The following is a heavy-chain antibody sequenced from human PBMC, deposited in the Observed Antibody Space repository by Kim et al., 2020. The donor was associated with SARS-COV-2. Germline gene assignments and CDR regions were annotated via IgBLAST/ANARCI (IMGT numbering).Heavy chain of an antibody. CDR3: ARGEGIAAAGTAGYYYYMDV. Sequence: GGSLRLSCAASGFTFSSYDMHWVRQATGKGLEWVSAIGTAGDTYYPGSVKGRFTISRENAENSLYLQMNSLRAGDTAVYYCARGEGIAAAGTAGYYYYMDVWGKGTTVTVSS. V-gene: IGHV3-13*01. D-gene: IGHD6-13*01. CDR2: IGTAGDT. CDR1: GFTFSSYD. J-gene: IGHJ6*03.